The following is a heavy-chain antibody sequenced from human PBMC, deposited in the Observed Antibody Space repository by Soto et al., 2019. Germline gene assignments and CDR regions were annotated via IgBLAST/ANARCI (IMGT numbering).Heavy chain of an antibody. D-gene: IGHD5-18*01. CDR3: ARGGRGYSSAPRYYFDY. CDR2: IIPIFATV. J-gene: IGHJ4*02. Sequence: QVQLVQSGSEVKKPGSSVKVSCKASGGSFSSNPISWVRQAPGQGLEWMAGIIPIFATVHYAQKFQGRVTITADESTSTAYRELTSLRSEDTAVYFCARGGRGYSSAPRYYFDYWGQGTLVTVSS. CDR1: GGSFSSNP. V-gene: IGHV1-69*01.